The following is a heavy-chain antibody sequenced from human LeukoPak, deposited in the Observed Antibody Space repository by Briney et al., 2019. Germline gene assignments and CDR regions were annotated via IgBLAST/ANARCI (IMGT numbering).Heavy chain of an antibody. J-gene: IGHJ4*02. Sequence: ASVKVPCKVSGYTLTELSMHWVRQAPGKGLEWMGGFDPEDGETIYAQKFQGRVTMTEDTSTDTAYMELSSLRSEDTAVYYCATGTTDKDYDSSSYPDYWGQGTLVTVSS. D-gene: IGHD3-22*01. V-gene: IGHV1-24*01. CDR3: ATGTTDKDYDSSSYPDY. CDR2: FDPEDGET. CDR1: GYTLTELS.